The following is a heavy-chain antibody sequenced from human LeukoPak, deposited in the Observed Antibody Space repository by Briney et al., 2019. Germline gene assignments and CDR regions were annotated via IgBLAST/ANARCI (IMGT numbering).Heavy chain of an antibody. J-gene: IGHJ4*02. CDR3: AKELYQLLYGPFDY. CDR2: IRYDGSNK. V-gene: IGHV3-30*02. CDR1: GFTFSSYG. D-gene: IGHD2-2*02. Sequence: GGSLRLSCAASGFTFSSYGMHWVRQAPGKGLEWVAFIRYDGSNKYYADSVKGRFTISRDNSKNTLYLQMNSLRAEDTAVYYCAKELYQLLYGPFDYWGQGTLVTVSS.